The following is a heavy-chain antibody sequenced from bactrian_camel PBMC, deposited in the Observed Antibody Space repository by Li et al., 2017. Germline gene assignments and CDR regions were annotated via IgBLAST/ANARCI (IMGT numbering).Heavy chain of an antibody. D-gene: IGHD2*01. Sequence: HVQLVESGGGSVQAGGSLRLACAASGYTASVNCVGWFRQAPGKEREGVAALTDDGKPTYADSVKGRFTISKEYAGGKRTLYLQMDSLKPGDTAMYYCAAGTERRGYPCSVALGRAGFGYWGQGTQVTVS. CDR3: AAGTERRGYPCSVALGRAGFGY. CDR1: GYTASVNC. CDR2: LTDDGKP. V-gene: IGHV3S53*01. J-gene: IGHJ6*01.